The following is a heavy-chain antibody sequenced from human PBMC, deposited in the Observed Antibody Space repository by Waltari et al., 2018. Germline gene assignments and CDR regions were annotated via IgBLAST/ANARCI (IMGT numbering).Heavy chain of an antibody. Sequence: QLQLQESGPGLVKPSETLSLTCTVSGGSLSSSSYFWAWIRQPPGKGLEWIGSIYYSGSTDYTLALKSRVTISVDRSTNQVSLKLTSVTAADTAVYFCAREVPRNGYIGLIYYYMDVWGKGTTVTVSS. CDR1: GGSLSSSSYF. CDR3: AREVPRNGYIGLIYYYMDV. CDR2: IYYSGST. V-gene: IGHV4-39*01. J-gene: IGHJ6*03. D-gene: IGHD5-12*01.